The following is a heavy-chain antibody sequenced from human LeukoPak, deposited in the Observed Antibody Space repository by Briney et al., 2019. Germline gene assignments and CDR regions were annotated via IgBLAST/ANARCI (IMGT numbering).Heavy chain of an antibody. CDR3: ARGDGYNYDY. CDR2: IWYDGSKK. Sequence: GGSLTLSCAASGFTFSSCGMHWVRQAPGKGLEWVAVIWYDGSKKFYADSVKGRFTISRDNSKNTLYLQMNSLRAEDTAVYYCARGDGYNYDYWGQGTLVTVSS. V-gene: IGHV3-33*01. J-gene: IGHJ4*02. D-gene: IGHD5-24*01. CDR1: GFTFSSCG.